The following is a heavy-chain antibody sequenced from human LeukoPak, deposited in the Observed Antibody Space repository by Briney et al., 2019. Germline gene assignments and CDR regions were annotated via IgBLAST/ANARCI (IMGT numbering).Heavy chain of an antibody. D-gene: IGHD2-2*01. Sequence: SGGSLRLSCAASGFTVISKYMSWVRQVPGKGLEWVSIISSGGSTYYADSVKGRFTISRDNSKNTLYPQMNSLRAEDTAVYYCAKRYCSSTSCSLFDYWGQGTLVTVSS. CDR3: AKRYCSSTSCSLFDY. CDR1: GFTVISKY. CDR2: ISSGGST. V-gene: IGHV3-53*01. J-gene: IGHJ4*02.